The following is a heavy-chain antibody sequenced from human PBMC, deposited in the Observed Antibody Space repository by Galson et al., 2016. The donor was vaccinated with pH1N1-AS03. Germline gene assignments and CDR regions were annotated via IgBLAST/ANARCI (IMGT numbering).Heavy chain of an antibody. CDR3: ARDRDYDHMGDAFDL. V-gene: IGHV3-33*01. D-gene: IGHD3-22*01. CDR1: GFTFSNYG. CDR2: IWYDGSNK. J-gene: IGHJ3*01. Sequence: SLRLSCAASGFTFSNYGMHWVRQAPGKGLEWVAGIWYDGSNKYYGDSVRGRFAISRDNSKNTLYLQMNSLRPDDTAVYYCARDRDYDHMGDAFDLWGQGTMVTVSS.